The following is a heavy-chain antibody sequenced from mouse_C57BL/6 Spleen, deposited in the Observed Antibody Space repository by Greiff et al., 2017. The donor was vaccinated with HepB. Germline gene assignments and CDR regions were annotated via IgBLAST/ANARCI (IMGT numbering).Heavy chain of an antibody. V-gene: IGHV1-82*01. D-gene: IGHD1-1*01. J-gene: IGHJ4*01. Sequence: QVQLKESGPELVKPGASVKISCKASGYAFSSSWMNWVKQRPGKGLEWIGRIYPGDGDTNYNGKFKGKATLTADKSSSTAYMQLSSLTSEDSAVYFCARTIYYGSRDYAMDYWGQGTSVTVSS. CDR2: IYPGDGDT. CDR1: GYAFSSSW. CDR3: ARTIYYGSRDYAMDY.